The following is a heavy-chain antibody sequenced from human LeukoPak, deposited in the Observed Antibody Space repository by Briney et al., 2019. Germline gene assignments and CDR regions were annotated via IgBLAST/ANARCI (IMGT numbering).Heavy chain of an antibody. J-gene: IGHJ4*02. CDR3: VRGVGVSRFNYLDS. CDR1: GFTFSTYS. D-gene: IGHD6-13*01. V-gene: IGHV3-48*02. CDR2: ISSSVSTI. Sequence: GGSLRLSCAASGFTFSTYSMNWVRQAPGKRLEWVSFISSSVSTIYYADSVNGRFTISRDNAKNSLYLQMNSLRDDDTAVYYCVRGVGVSRFNYLDSWGQGTLVIVSS.